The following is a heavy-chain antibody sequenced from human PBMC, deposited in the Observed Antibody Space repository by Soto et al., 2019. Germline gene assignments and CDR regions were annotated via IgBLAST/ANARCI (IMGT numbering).Heavy chain of an antibody. V-gene: IGHV4-31*03. CDR2: IYDSGST. CDR1: GGSISRSGYF. J-gene: IGHJ4*02. CDR3: ARSSRSYFDY. Sequence: QVQLQESGPGLVKPSQTLSLTCTVSGGSISRSGYFWSWIRQHPGKGLEWIGYIYDSGSTYYNPSLKIRVSLSVDTSKNQFSLNLTSVTAADTAMYYCARSSRSYFDYWGQGTLVTVSS.